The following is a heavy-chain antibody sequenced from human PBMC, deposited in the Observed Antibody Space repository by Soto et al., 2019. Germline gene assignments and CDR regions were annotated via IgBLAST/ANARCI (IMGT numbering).Heavy chain of an antibody. J-gene: IGHJ6*02. Sequence: QVQLVQSGAEVKKPGASVKVSCKASGYTFTSYDINWVRQATGQGLEWMGWMNPNSGNTGYAQKFQGRVTMTRNTSISTAYMELSSLRSEDTAVYYCARGGAMIVVVITLSGGYGMDVWGQGTTVTVSS. CDR3: ARGGAMIVVVITLSGGYGMDV. CDR1: GYTFTSYD. D-gene: IGHD3-22*01. CDR2: MNPNSGNT. V-gene: IGHV1-8*01.